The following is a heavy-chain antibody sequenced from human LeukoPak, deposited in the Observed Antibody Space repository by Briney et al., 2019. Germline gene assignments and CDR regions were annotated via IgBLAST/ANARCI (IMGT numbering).Heavy chain of an antibody. CDR2: IGTAGDT. CDR1: GFTFSSYD. D-gene: IGHD3-22*01. V-gene: IGHV3-13*01. CDR3: ARSLSGSGSDY. Sequence: GGSLRLSCAASGFTFSSYDMHWVRQATGKGLEWVSAIGTAGDTYYPGSVKGRFTISRENAKNSLYLQMNSLRAGDTAVYYCARSLSGSGSDYWGQGTLVTVSS. J-gene: IGHJ4*02.